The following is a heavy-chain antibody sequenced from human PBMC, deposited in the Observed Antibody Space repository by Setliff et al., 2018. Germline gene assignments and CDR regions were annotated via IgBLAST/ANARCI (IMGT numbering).Heavy chain of an antibody. CDR3: VRAPPTVVIPPGRAFFDP. D-gene: IGHD2-2*01. V-gene: IGHV1-69*05. Sequence: SVKVSCKASGGSFSSYGITWVRQAPGQGLEWMGGTIPMFGTTNYAQKFQGRVTIITDESTSTANMELRSLRSDDTAVYYCVRAPPTVVIPPGRAFFDPWGQGTLVTVSS. J-gene: IGHJ5*02. CDR2: TIPMFGTT. CDR1: GGSFSSYG.